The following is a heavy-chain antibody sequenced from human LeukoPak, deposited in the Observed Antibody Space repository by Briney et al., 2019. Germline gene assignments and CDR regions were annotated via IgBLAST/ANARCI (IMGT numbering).Heavy chain of an antibody. CDR2: IRYDGSNK. J-gene: IGHJ4*02. CDR1: GFTFSSYG. D-gene: IGHD3-22*01. V-gene: IGHV3-30*02. CDR3: AKPYYYDSSGYYYAADY. Sequence: GGSLRLSCAASGFTFSSYGMHWVRQAPGKGLEWVAFIRYDGSNKYYADSVKGRFTISRDNSKNTLYLQMNSLRAEDTAVYYCAKPYYYDSSGYYYAADYWGQGTLVTVSS.